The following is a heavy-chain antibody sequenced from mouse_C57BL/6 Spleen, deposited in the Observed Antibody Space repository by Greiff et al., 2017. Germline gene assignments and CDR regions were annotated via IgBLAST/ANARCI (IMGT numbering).Heavy chain of an antibody. J-gene: IGHJ2*01. CDR1: GYTFTSYW. D-gene: IGHD1-1*01. CDR3: ARDPHYGSSPFDY. CDR2: IDPSDSYT. Sequence: QVQLQQPGAELVKPGASVKLSCKASGYTFTSYWMQWVKQRPGQGLEWIGEIDPSDSYTYYNQKFKGKAALTVDTSSSTAYMQLSSLTSEDSAVYYCARDPHYGSSPFDYWGQGTTLTVSS. V-gene: IGHV1-50*01.